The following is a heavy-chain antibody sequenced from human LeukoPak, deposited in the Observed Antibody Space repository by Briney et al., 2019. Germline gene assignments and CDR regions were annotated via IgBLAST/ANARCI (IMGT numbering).Heavy chain of an antibody. CDR1: GGSISSYY. CDR3: ARHKAVAGSTLDY. CDR2: IYYSGST. Sequence: SETLSLTCTVSGGSISSYYWSWIRQPPGKGLEWIGYIYYSGSTNYNPSLKSRVTISVDTSKNQFSLKLSSVTAADTAVYYCARHKAVAGSTLDYWGQGTLVTVSS. V-gene: IGHV4-59*08. D-gene: IGHD6-19*01. J-gene: IGHJ4*02.